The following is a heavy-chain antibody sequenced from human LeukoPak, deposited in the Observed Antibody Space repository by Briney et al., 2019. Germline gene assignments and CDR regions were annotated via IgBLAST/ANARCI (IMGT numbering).Heavy chain of an antibody. V-gene: IGHV3-23*01. CDR3: AKDTSIGRYCTNGVCPLFDY. Sequence: GGSLRLSCAAYGFTFSSYAMSWVRQAPGKGLEWVSAISDSGGSTYDADSVKGRFTISRDNSKNTLYLQMNSLRAEDTAVYYCAKDTSIGRYCTNGVCPLFDYWGQGTLVTVSS. D-gene: IGHD2-8*01. CDR1: GFTFSSYA. CDR2: ISDSGGST. J-gene: IGHJ4*02.